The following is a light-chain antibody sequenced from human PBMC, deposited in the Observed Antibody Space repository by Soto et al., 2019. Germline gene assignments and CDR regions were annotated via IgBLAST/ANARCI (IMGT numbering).Light chain of an antibody. CDR3: AAWDDSLSGPV. J-gene: IGLJ2*01. Sequence: QSVPTQPPSASGTPGQRVTISCSGSSSNIGSNYVYWYQQLPGTAPKLLIYRNNQRPSGVPARFSGSKSGTSASLAISGLRSEDEADYYCAAWDDSLSGPVFGGGTKLTVL. CDR2: RNN. V-gene: IGLV1-47*01. CDR1: SSNIGSNY.